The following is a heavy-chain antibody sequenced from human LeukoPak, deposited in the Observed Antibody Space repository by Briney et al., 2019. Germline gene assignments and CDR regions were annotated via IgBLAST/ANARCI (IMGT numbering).Heavy chain of an antibody. V-gene: IGHV3-23*01. Sequence: PGGSLRLSCAASGFTFSSYAMSWVRQAPGKGLEWASAISGSGGSTYYADSVKGRFTISRDNSKNTLYLQMNSLRAEDTAVYYCAKDRDSSSLPEDYWGQGTLVTVSS. CDR3: AKDRDSSSLPEDY. J-gene: IGHJ4*02. CDR2: ISGSGGST. D-gene: IGHD6-13*01. CDR1: GFTFSSYA.